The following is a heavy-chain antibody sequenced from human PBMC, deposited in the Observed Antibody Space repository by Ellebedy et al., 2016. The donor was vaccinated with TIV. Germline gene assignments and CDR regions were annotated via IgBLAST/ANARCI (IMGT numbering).Heavy chain of an antibody. CDR3: AKDREYSSYYYMGDGAFDF. Sequence: GESLKISXAASRFTFSSYAMSWVRQAPGKGLEWVSIISGSGDITYYADSVKGRFTISRDNSKNTVFLQMNSLRAEDTAVYYCAKDREYSSYYYMGDGAFDFWGQGTVVTVSP. D-gene: IGHD6-6*01. J-gene: IGHJ3*01. CDR1: RFTFSSYA. CDR2: ISGSGDIT. V-gene: IGHV3-23*01.